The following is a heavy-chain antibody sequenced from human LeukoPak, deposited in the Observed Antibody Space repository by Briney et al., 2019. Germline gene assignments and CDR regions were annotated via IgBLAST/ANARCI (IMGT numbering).Heavy chain of an antibody. V-gene: IGHV1-2*02. CDR2: INPNSGGT. Sequence: GASVTVSCKASGYTFTGYYMHWVRQAPGQGLEWMGWINPNSGGTNYAQKFQGRVTMTRDTSISTAYMELSRLRSDDTAVYYCARDSVVPAAAYYYGMDVWGQGTTVTVSS. CDR1: GYTFTGYY. CDR3: ARDSVVPAAAYYYGMDV. J-gene: IGHJ6*02. D-gene: IGHD2-2*01.